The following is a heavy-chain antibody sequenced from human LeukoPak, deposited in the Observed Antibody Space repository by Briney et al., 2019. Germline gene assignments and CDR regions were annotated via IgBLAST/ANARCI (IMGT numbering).Heavy chain of an antibody. CDR2: THYDGRT. D-gene: IGHD3-10*01. CDR1: GGSIGTYY. J-gene: IGHJ6*02. CDR3: ARHRVYYDSGSYIYGMDV. Sequence: PSETLSLTCTVSGGSIGTYYWSWMRQSPGKRLEWIGYTHYDGRTSYNPSLKGRVTIPIDTSKNEFSLQLSSVTAADTAVYYCARHRVYYDSGSYIYGMDVWGQGTTVTVSS. V-gene: IGHV4-59*08.